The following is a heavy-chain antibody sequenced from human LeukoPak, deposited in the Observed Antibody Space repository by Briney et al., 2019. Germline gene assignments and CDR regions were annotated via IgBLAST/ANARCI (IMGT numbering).Heavy chain of an antibody. CDR2: MNPNSGNT. CDR3: ASRRVGSSSPRSFDY. Sequence: GASVEVSCKASGYTFTSYDINWVRQATGQGLEWMGWMNPNSGNTGYAQKFQGRVTMTRNTSISAAYMELSSLRSEDTAVYYCASRRVGSSSPRSFDYWGQGTLVTVSS. V-gene: IGHV1-8*01. J-gene: IGHJ4*02. CDR1: GYTFTSYD. D-gene: IGHD6-13*01.